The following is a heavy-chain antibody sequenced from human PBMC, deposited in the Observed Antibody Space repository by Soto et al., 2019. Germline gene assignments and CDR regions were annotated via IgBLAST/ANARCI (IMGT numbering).Heavy chain of an antibody. Sequence: EVQLVESGGGLVKPGGSLRLSCAASGFTFSSYSMNWVRQAPGKGLEWVSSISSSSRYIYYADSVKGRFTISRDNAKNSLSLQMSRLRAEDTAVYYCARAVAVAGMVAYWGQGTLVTVSS. CDR1: GFTFSSYS. D-gene: IGHD6-19*01. V-gene: IGHV3-21*01. J-gene: IGHJ4*02. CDR3: ARAVAVAGMVAY. CDR2: ISSSSRYI.